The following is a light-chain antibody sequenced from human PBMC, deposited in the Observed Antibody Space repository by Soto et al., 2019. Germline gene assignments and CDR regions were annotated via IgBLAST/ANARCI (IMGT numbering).Light chain of an antibody. J-gene: IGKJ2*01. CDR3: QQRSNWPPEYT. CDR2: DAS. Sequence: EIVLTQSPATLSLSPGERATLSCRASQSVRTYLAWYQQRPGQAPRLLIHDASNRATGIPARFSGSGFGTDFTLTISSLEPEDFAVYYCQQRSNWPPEYTFGQGTKLESK. CDR1: QSVRTY. V-gene: IGKV3-11*01.